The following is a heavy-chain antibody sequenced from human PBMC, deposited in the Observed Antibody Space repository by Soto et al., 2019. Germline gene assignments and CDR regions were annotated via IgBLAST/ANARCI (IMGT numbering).Heavy chain of an antibody. V-gene: IGHV3-30*18. CDR2: ISYDGSNK. D-gene: IGHD3-3*01. Sequence: PGGSLRRSCAASGFTFSSYGMHWVRQAPGKGLEWVAVISYDGSNKYYADSVKGRFTISRDNSKNTLYLQMNSLRAEDTAVYYCANDQYYDLWSGFRTANYYYGVDVWRQGPTVTVSS. J-gene: IGHJ6*02. CDR3: ANDQYYDLWSGFRTANYYYGVDV. CDR1: GFTFSSYG.